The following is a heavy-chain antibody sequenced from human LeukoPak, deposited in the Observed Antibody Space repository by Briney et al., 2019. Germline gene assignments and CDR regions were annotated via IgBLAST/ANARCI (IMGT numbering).Heavy chain of an antibody. J-gene: IGHJ4*02. CDR2: INPNSGGT. D-gene: IGHD6-19*01. CDR3: ARVEAGGWYENFDY. CDR1: GYTFTGYY. V-gene: IGHV1-2*02. Sequence: ASVKVSCKASGYTFTGYYMHWVRQAPEQGLEWMGWINPNSGGTNYAQKFQGRVTVTRDTSISTAYMELSRLRSDDTAVYYCARVEAGGWYENFDYWGQGTLVTVSS.